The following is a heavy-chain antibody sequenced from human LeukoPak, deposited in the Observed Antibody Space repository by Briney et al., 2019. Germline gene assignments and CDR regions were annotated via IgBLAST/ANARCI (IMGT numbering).Heavy chain of an antibody. CDR3: ARDLHSGYDLEREHTIRDYYYYGMDV. CDR1: GFTFSSYG. D-gene: IGHD5-12*01. Sequence: PGRSLRLSCAASGFTFSSYGMHWVSQAPGKGLEWVAVIWYDGSNKYYADSVKGRFTISRDNSKNTLYLQMNSLRAEDTAVYYCARDLHSGYDLEREHTIRDYYYYGMDVWGQGTTVTVSS. CDR2: IWYDGSNK. J-gene: IGHJ6*02. V-gene: IGHV3-33*01.